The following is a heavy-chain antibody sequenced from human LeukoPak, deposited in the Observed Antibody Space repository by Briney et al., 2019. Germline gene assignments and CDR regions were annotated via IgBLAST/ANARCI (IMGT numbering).Heavy chain of an antibody. J-gene: IGHJ4*02. V-gene: IGHV5-51*01. CDR1: GFRFTSYW. Sequence: GESLQISCQGSGFRFTSYWIGWVRQVPGKGLEWMGIIYPGDSDTRYSPSFQGQVTISADKSISTAYLQWSSLKASDTAMYYCAISYGEGRDGYNMAFDYWGQGTLVTVSS. CDR2: IYPGDSDT. CDR3: AISYGEGRDGYNMAFDY. D-gene: IGHD5-24*01.